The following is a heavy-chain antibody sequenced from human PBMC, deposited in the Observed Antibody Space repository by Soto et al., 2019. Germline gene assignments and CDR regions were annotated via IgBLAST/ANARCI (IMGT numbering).Heavy chain of an antibody. D-gene: IGHD3-3*01. V-gene: IGHV4-30-2*01. Sequence: SRTLSLTCTGSAGSIIRRGYCWAWIRQHPGKGLEWIGYIYHSGITYYNPSLKSRVTRSVDRSKNQFSLKLSSVTAADTAVYYCARSGSLDYDFWSDVSRGWFDPWGQGTLVTVSS. CDR3: ARSGSLDYDFWSDVSRGWFDP. CDR1: AGSIIRRGYC. CDR2: IYHSGIT. J-gene: IGHJ5*02.